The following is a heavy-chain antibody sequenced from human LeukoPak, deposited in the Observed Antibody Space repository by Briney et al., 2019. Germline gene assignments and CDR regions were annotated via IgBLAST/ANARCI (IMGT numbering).Heavy chain of an antibody. V-gene: IGHV3-20*04. D-gene: IGHD1-26*01. Sequence: PRGSLRLSCAASGFTFDDYAMSWVRQTPGKGLEWVSGTNWDGGRTGYADSVKGRFTISRDNAKNSLYLQMNSLRVEDTAMYYCARELREHGVFDIWGQGTMVTVSS. CDR1: GFTFDDYA. CDR3: ARELREHGVFDI. J-gene: IGHJ3*02. CDR2: TNWDGGRT.